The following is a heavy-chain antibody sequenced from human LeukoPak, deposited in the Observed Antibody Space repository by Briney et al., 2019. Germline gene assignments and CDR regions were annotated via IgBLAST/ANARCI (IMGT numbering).Heavy chain of an antibody. J-gene: IGHJ3*02. Sequence: GGSLRLSCAASGFTFSNAWMSWVRQAPGKGLEWVGRIKSKTDGGTTDYAAPVKGRFTISRDDSKNTLYLQMNSLKTEDTAVYYCARAPYYYDTSGFLIWGQGTMVTVSS. CDR3: ARAPYYYDTSGFLI. CDR1: GFTFSNAW. V-gene: IGHV3-15*01. CDR2: IKSKTDGGTT. D-gene: IGHD3-22*01.